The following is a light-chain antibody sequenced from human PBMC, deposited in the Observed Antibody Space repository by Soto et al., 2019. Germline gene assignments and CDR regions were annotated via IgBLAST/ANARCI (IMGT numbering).Light chain of an antibody. J-gene: IGLJ2*01. CDR2: QGT. V-gene: IGLV2-23*01. CDR1: SSDVGNYNL. Sequence: QSALTQPASVSGSPGQTLTISCTGTSSDVGNYNLVSWYQQHPGKAPILVTFQGTQRPSGVSNRFSGSKSDNTASLTISGLQAEDEAHYYCCSSTDSTTAVVFGGGTKLTVL. CDR3: CSSTDSTTAVV.